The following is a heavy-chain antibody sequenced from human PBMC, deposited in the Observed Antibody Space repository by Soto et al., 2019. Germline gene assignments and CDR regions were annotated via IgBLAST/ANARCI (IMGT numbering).Heavy chain of an antibody. Sequence: SQTLSLTCAISGDSVSSNSAAWNWIRQSPPRGLEWLGRTYYRSKWYNDYAVSVKSRITINPDTSKNQFSLQLNSVTPEDTAVYYCARGRVDCSSTSCYGGKFDYWGQGTLVTVSS. CDR1: GDSVSSNSAA. D-gene: IGHD2-2*01. V-gene: IGHV6-1*01. CDR2: TYYRSKWYN. CDR3: ARGRVDCSSTSCYGGKFDY. J-gene: IGHJ4*02.